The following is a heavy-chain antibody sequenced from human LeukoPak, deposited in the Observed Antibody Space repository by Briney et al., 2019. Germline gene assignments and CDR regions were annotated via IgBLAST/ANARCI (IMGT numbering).Heavy chain of an antibody. D-gene: IGHD4/OR15-4a*01. CDR2: ISSSSSYI. Sequence: GGSLRLSCAASGFTFSSYSMNWVRQAPGKGLEWVSSISSSSSYIYYADSVKGRFTISRDNAKNSLYLQTNSLRAEDTAVYYCARDKTVLNFDYWGQGTLVTVSS. J-gene: IGHJ4*02. V-gene: IGHV3-21*01. CDR3: ARDKTVLNFDY. CDR1: GFTFSSYS.